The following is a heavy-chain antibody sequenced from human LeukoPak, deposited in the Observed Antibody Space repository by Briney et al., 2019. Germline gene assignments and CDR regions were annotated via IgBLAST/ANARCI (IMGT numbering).Heavy chain of an antibody. D-gene: IGHD5-24*01. CDR2: INPSGGST. Sequence: SVKVSCKASGYTFTSYYMYWVRQAPGQGLEWIGIINPSGGSTSYAQKFQGRVTMTRDTSTSTVYMELSSLRSEDTAVYYCAREGWLQQLKDDAFDIWGQGTMVTVSS. J-gene: IGHJ3*02. CDR3: AREGWLQQLKDDAFDI. V-gene: IGHV1-46*01. CDR1: GYTFTSYY.